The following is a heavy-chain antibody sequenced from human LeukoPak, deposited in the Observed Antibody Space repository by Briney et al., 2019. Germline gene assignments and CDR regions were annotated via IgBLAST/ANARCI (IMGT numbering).Heavy chain of an antibody. CDR3: AKDGGTHFDH. V-gene: IGHV3-48*01. Sequence: GGSLRLSCAPSGFTFDTYGFNWVRQAPGKGLEWVSYISSSGTTISYAQSVKGRFTITRDNAQNSLTLHMNTLRADDTAVYYCAKDGGTHFDHWGQGTLVTVSS. CDR1: GFTFDTYG. J-gene: IGHJ4*02. D-gene: IGHD1-26*01. CDR2: ISSSGTTI.